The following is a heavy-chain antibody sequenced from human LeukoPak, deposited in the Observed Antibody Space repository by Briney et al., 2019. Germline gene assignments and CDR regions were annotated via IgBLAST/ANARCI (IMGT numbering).Heavy chain of an antibody. CDR3: ASGYDLPY. Sequence: GGSLRLSCAASTFTFSNYEMNWVRQAPGKGLEWISYISRSGSTIYYADSVKGRFTISRDNARNSLYLQMNSLRAEDTAVYYCASGYDLPYWGQGTLVTVSS. CDR1: TFTFSNYE. V-gene: IGHV3-48*03. CDR2: ISRSGSTI. J-gene: IGHJ4*02. D-gene: IGHD5-12*01.